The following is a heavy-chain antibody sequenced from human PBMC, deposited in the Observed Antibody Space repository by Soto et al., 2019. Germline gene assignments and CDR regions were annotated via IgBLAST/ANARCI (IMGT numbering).Heavy chain of an antibody. CDR2: ISGSGANT. D-gene: IGHD1-26*01. CDR3: AKDWELTDP. V-gene: IGHV3-23*01. CDR1: GFTFSNYA. J-gene: IGHJ5*02. Sequence: EVQLLESGGGLVQPGGSLGLSCAASGFTFSNYAMSWVRRAPGRGLEWVSTISGSGANTYYPDSLKGRFTISRDNSKNTLYLQMNSLRAEDTAVYYCAKDWELTDPWGQGTLVTVSS.